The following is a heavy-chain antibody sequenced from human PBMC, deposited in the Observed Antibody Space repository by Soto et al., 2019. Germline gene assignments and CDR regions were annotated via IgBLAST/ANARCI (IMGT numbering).Heavy chain of an antibody. J-gene: IGHJ4*02. D-gene: IGHD2-2*01. V-gene: IGHV4-4*07. Sequence: SETLSLTCTVSGGSISTYHWTWIRQPAGKGLEWIGRIYDTGSTNYNPSLKSRVTMSVDTSKTQFSLKLNSLTAADTAVYYCAALDCNSSSCYSTFDYWGQGTLVTVSS. CDR1: GGSISTYH. CDR2: IYDTGST. CDR3: AALDCNSSSCYSTFDY.